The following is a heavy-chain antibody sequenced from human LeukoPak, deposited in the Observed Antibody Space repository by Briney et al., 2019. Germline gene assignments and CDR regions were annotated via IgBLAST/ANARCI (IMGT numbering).Heavy chain of an antibody. CDR2: ISGSGGST. D-gene: IGHD3-10*01. J-gene: IGHJ4*02. CDR1: GFTFSTYW. V-gene: IGHV3-23*01. Sequence: PGGSLRLSCAASGFTFSTYWMHWVRQAPGKGLEWVSDISGSGGSTYYADSVKGRFTISRDNSKNTLSLQMNSLRVEDTAVYYCASKGIRGVIAASPFGYWGQGTLVTVSS. CDR3: ASKGIRGVIAASPFGY.